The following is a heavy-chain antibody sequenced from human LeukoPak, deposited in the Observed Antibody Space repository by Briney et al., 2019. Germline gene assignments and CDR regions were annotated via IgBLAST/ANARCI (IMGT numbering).Heavy chain of an antibody. J-gene: IGHJ4*02. V-gene: IGHV3-23*01. Sequence: GGSLRLSCAASGFTFSSYAMSWVRQAPGKGLEWVSAISGSGGSTYYADSVKGRFTISRDNSKNTLYLQMNSLRAEGTAVYYCARDPYSSGWYFDYWGQGTLVTASS. CDR3: ARDPYSSGWYFDY. CDR1: GFTFSSYA. CDR2: ISGSGGST. D-gene: IGHD6-19*01.